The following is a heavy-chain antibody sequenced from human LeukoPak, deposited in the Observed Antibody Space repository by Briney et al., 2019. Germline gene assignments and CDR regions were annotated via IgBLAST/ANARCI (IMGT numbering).Heavy chain of an antibody. J-gene: IGHJ4*02. CDR2: ISYSSSHI. Sequence: PGGSLRLSCAASGFTFSSYTMNWVRQAPGKGLQWVSSISYSSSHIYYADSVKGRFTISRDNAKNSLYLQMNSLRAEDTAVYYCARDSSGLYGFDYWGQETLVTVSS. D-gene: IGHD3-22*01. CDR3: ARDSSGLYGFDY. V-gene: IGHV3-21*01. CDR1: GFTFSSYT.